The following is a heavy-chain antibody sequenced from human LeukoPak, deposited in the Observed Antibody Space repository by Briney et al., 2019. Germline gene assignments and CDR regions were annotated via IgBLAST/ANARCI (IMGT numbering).Heavy chain of an antibody. J-gene: IGHJ6*03. Sequence: GGSLRLSCAASGFTFSGYGMHWVRKAPGKGLEWVAFIRYDGSNKYYADSVKGRFTISRDNSKNTLYLQMNSLRAEDTAVYYCARDDGSGSYANFYYYYYYMDVWGKGTTVTVSS. CDR2: IRYDGSNK. CDR1: GFTFSGYG. D-gene: IGHD3-10*01. V-gene: IGHV3-30*02. CDR3: ARDDGSGSYANFYYYYYYMDV.